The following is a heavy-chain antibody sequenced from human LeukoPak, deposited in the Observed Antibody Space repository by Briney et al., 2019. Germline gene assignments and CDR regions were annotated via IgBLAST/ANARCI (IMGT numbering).Heavy chain of an antibody. V-gene: IGHV3-33*06. CDR2: IWYDGSNK. J-gene: IGHJ4*02. CDR1: GFTFSSYG. D-gene: IGHD6-13*01. Sequence: PGGSLRLSCAASGFTFSSYGMHWVRQAPGKGLGWVAVIWYDGSNKYYADSVKGRFTISRDNSKNTLYLQMNSLRAADTAVYYCAKDSSSWYGYFDYWGQGTLVTVSS. CDR3: AKDSSSWYGYFDY.